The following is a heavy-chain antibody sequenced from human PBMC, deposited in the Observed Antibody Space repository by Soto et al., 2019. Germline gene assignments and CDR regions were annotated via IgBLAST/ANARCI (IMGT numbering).Heavy chain of an antibody. Sequence: PSQTLSLTCAISGDSVSSNSAAWSWIRQSPSRGLEWLGRTFYRSKWYNDYAVSVKGRITINPDTSKNLFSLQLNSVTPEDTAVYYCAKEEGNHYNYYAXDVWGQGTTVTVS. CDR2: TFYRSKWYN. V-gene: IGHV6-1*01. J-gene: IGHJ6*02. CDR3: AKEEGNHYNYYAXDV. CDR1: GDSVSSNSAA.